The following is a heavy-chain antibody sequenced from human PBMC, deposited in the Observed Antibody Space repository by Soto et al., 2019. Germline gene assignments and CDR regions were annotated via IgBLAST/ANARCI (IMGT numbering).Heavy chain of an antibody. CDR1: GGTFSSYA. J-gene: IGHJ6*02. V-gene: IGHV1-69*12. Sequence: QVQLVQSGAKVKKPGSSVKVSCKASGGTFSSYAISWVRQAPGQGLEWMGGIIPIFGTADYAQKFQGRVTITADESTSTAYMELSSLRSEDTAVYYCASHSGSSPEGRYYYGMDVWGQGTTVTVSS. CDR3: ASHSGSSPEGRYYYGMDV. CDR2: IIPIFGTA. D-gene: IGHD1-26*01.